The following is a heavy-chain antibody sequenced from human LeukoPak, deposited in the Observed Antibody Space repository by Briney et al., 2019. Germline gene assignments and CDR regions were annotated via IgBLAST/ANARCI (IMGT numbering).Heavy chain of an antibody. CDR3: GRDLGYGSGSYFPNWFYP. D-gene: IGHD3-10*01. J-gene: IGHJ5*02. CDR2: SIPIFGIA. CDR1: GGTFSSYA. V-gene: IGHV1-69*04. Sequence: SVKVSCKASGGTFSSYAISWVRQAPGQGVEWMGRSIPIFGIANYAQKFQGRVTITADKSTSRAYMELSSLRSEDTAVYYCGRDLGYGSGSYFPNWFYPWGQGTLVTVSS.